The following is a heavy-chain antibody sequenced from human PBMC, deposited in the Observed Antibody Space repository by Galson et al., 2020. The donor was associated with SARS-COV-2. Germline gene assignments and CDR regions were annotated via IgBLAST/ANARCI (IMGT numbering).Heavy chain of an antibody. CDR1: GYSISSGYY. Sequence: SETLSLTSAVSGYSISSGYYWGWIRQPPGKGLEWIGSLYHSGSTYYNPSLKSRVTISVDTSKNQFSLKLSSVTAADTDVSYCAREGSTYYEFWGGYPPPDYWGQGTLVTGAS. D-gene: IGHD3-3*01. CDR2: LYHSGST. CDR3: AREGSTYYEFWGGYPPPDY. V-gene: IGHV4-38-2*02. J-gene: IGHJ4*02.